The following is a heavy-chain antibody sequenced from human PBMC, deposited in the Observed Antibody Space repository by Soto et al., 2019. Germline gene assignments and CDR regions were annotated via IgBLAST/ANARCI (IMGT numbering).Heavy chain of an antibody. CDR3: AGYKWNSQNY. D-gene: IGHD1-7*01. Sequence: QPXGCLLPSCSASGSTFSSYWMHWVRQAPGKGLVWVSRIKPDGSWTIHADSVKGRFTISRDNAKSMVYLQMNSLRVEDTAVYYCAGYKWNSQNYWGHGTLVTVYS. J-gene: IGHJ4*01. CDR1: GSTFSSYW. CDR2: IKPDGSWT. V-gene: IGHV3-74*01.